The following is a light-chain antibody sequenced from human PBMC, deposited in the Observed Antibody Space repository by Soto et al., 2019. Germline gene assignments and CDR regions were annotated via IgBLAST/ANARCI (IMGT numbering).Light chain of an antibody. CDR1: SSNIGAGYD. V-gene: IGLV1-40*01. J-gene: IGLJ1*01. Sequence: QSALAQPPSVSGAPGQKVTISCTGSSSNIGAGYDLHWYQQLPGTAPKLLLYGNINRPSGVPDRFSGSKSGTSASLAITGLQAEDEADYYCQSYDTGLSAYVFGTGTKVTVL. CDR3: QSYDTGLSAYV. CDR2: GNI.